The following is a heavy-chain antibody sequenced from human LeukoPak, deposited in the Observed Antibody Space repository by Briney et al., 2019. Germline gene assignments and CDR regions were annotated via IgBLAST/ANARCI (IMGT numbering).Heavy chain of an antibody. CDR2: IIPIFGTA. CDR1: GGTFSSYA. Sequence: SVKVSCKAPGGTFSSYAISWVRQAPGQGLEWMAGIIPIFGTANYAQKFQGRVTITTDESTSTAYMELSSLRSEDTAVYYCARGGPGPTVTTPQGQAFDIWGQGTMVTVSS. V-gene: IGHV1-69*05. J-gene: IGHJ3*02. CDR3: ARGGPGPTVTTPQGQAFDI. D-gene: IGHD4-17*01.